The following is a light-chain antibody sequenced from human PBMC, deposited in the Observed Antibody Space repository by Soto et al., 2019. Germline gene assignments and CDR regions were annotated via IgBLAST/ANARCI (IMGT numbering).Light chain of an antibody. CDR3: XXYXSLVLT. CDR2: GAS. CDR1: QSVSSTY. Sequence: EIVLTQSPGTLSLSPGERATLSCRASQSVSSTYLAWYQQKPGQAPRLLIYGASSRATGIPDRFSGSGSGTDFTLTISRLEPEDXXXXXXXXYXSLVLTFGGGTKVEIK. V-gene: IGKV3-20*01. J-gene: IGKJ4*01.